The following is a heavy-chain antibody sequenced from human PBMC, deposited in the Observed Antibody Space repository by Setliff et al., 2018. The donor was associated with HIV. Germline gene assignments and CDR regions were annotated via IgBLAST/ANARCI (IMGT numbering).Heavy chain of an antibody. Sequence: LRLSCAASGFTFVNHDIEWVRQAPGKGLEWVSAITHNGANTYYANSVKGRFTISRDNSKNTLFLQMNDLRAEDTAVYYCANDGRGDYWGQGTLVTVSS. CDR2: ITHNGANT. CDR1: GFTFVNHD. V-gene: IGHV3-23*01. D-gene: IGHD3-10*01. J-gene: IGHJ4*02. CDR3: ANDGRGDY.